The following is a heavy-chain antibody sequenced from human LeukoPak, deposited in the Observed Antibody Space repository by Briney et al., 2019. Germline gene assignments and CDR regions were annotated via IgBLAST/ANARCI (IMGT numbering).Heavy chain of an antibody. CDR2: INPEGRAK. J-gene: IGHJ4*02. D-gene: IGHD3-3*01. Sequence: GGSLRLSCAASGFNFDAFFLSWVSQAPGEGLEWVALINPEGRAKYYADSVNGLFSISRDNARNLVYLQMNSLTVEDTAVYYCTRVLRTGVGQWYWGQGALVTVSS. CDR3: TRVLRTGVGQWY. V-gene: IGHV3-7*01. CDR1: GFNFDAFF.